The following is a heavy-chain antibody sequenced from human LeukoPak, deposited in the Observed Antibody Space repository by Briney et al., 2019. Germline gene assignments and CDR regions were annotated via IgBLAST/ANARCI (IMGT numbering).Heavy chain of an antibody. CDR2: ISVRSNYI. D-gene: IGHD3-22*01. Sequence: NTGGSLRLSCVASGYTFSSYSINWVRQAPGKGLEWVSSISVRSNYIYYADSVRGRFSISRDDARDSLYLQMNSLRAEDTAVYYCVRLRRNSDTSGFYYYYDFWGQRALVTVSS. V-gene: IGHV3-21*01. J-gene: IGHJ4*02. CDR1: GYTFSSYS. CDR3: VRLRRNSDTSGFYYYYDF.